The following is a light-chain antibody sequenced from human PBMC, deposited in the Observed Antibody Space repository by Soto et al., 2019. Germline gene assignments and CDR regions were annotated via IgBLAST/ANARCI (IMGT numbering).Light chain of an antibody. CDR1: QGVSSA. V-gene: IGKV1-13*02. CDR2: DGS. J-gene: IGKJ5*01. CDR3: QHFQRDPFT. Sequence: AIPLTQSPSSLSASVGDRVTITCRASQGVSSALAWYQQKPGKPPKVLIYDGSSLQSGVPLRFRVSGSGTEFTLTITGLQPEDFGTYYCQHFQRDPFTYGQGTRLEIK.